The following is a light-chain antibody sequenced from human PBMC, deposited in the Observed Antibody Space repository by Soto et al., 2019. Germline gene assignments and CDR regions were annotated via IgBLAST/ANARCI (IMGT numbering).Light chain of an antibody. Sequence: DIVLTQSPGTLSLSPGETATLSCRASQSVSSSYLAWYQQKPGQAPRLLIYGASSRATGSPDSFSGSGSGSDFTLTISRLEPEDVAVYYFQQYGSSFGQGTKVQIK. CDR1: QSVSSSY. V-gene: IGKV3-20*01. J-gene: IGKJ1*01. CDR2: GAS. CDR3: QQYGSS.